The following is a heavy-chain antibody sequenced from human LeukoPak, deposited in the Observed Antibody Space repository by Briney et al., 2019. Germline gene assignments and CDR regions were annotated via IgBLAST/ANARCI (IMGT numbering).Heavy chain of an antibody. Sequence: SETLSLTCTVSGGSINYNYWSWVGQPAGRGLEWIGRIYASGSTNYNPSLKSQVTMSVDTSNNQLSLKMTSVTAADTAVYYGARIHRRADASGHYYEDWYCDLWGRGTRVTVSS. CDR2: IYASGST. V-gene: IGHV4-4*07. CDR3: ARIHRRADASGHYYEDWYCDL. D-gene: IGHD3-22*01. J-gene: IGHJ2*01. CDR1: GGSINYNY.